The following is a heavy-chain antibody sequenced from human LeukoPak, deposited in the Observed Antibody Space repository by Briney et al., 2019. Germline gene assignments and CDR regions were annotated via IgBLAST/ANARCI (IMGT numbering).Heavy chain of an antibody. D-gene: IGHD4-17*01. J-gene: IGHJ4*02. Sequence: ASVKVSCKASGYTFTSYGISWVRQAPGQGLEWMGWISAYNGNTNYAQKLQGRVTMTTDTSTSTAYMELRSLRSDDTAVYYCARDFGDNPYRRRPLDYWGQGTLVTVSS. CDR2: ISAYNGNT. V-gene: IGHV1-18*01. CDR3: ARDFGDNPYRRRPLDY. CDR1: GYTFTSYG.